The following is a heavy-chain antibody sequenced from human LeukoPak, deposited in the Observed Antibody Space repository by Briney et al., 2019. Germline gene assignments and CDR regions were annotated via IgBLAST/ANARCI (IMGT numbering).Heavy chain of an antibody. D-gene: IGHD5-12*01. CDR2: INPSSGGT. CDR3: ARGGLPTSDYYYYMDV. V-gene: IGHV1-2*02. CDR1: GYTFTGYY. Sequence: ASVKVSCKASGYTFTGYYMHWVRQAPGQGLEWMGWINPSSGGTNYAQKFQGRVTMTRDTSISTAYMELSRLRSDDTAVYYCARGGLPTSDYYYYMDVWGKGTTVTVSS. J-gene: IGHJ6*03.